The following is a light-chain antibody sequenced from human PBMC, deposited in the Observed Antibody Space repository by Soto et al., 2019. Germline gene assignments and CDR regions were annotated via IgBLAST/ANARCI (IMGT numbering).Light chain of an antibody. V-gene: IGKV3-15*01. CDR3: HQYNYLPPET. CDR2: DTS. CDR1: QGIGDT. J-gene: IGKJ1*01. Sequence: DIVMPQSPHPLSVSPREGATLSCRASQGIGDTLAWYQQKPGQTPRLLIYDTSIRATGIPARFSGSGSGTEFILTISSLQSEDSAVYYCHQYNYLPPETFGQGAKVDIK.